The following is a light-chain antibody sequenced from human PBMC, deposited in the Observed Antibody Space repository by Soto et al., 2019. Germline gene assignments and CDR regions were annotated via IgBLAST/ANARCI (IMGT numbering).Light chain of an antibody. Sequence: EIVLTQSPGTLSLSPGERATLSCRASQTVSSSYLVWYQQKPGQALRLLIYGASSRATGIPDRFSGSGSGTDFALTISRLEPEDFAVYYCQQYSALPSTFGQGTKLEF. CDR3: QQYSALPST. J-gene: IGKJ2*01. CDR1: QTVSSSY. CDR2: GAS. V-gene: IGKV3-20*01.